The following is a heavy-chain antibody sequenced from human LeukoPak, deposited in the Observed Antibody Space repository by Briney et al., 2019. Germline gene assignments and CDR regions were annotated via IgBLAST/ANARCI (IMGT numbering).Heavy chain of an antibody. V-gene: IGHV5-51*01. D-gene: IGHD1-26*01. Sequence: GESLKISCKGSGYSFITYWIGWVRQMPGKGLEWMGIIYPGGSDTRYSPSFQGQVTISADKSINTAYLQWSSLKASDTAIYYCARPLSGNYYYGMDVWGQGTTVTVSS. CDR2: IYPGGSDT. CDR1: GYSFITYW. CDR3: ARPLSGNYYYGMDV. J-gene: IGHJ6*02.